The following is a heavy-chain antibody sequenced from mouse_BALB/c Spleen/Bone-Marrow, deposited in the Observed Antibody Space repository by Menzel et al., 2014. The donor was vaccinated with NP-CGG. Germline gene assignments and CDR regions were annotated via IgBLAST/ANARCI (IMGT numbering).Heavy chain of an antibody. CDR2: IRSKANGYTT. CDR1: GLTFTDYY. Sequence: EVHLVESGGGLVQPGGSLRLSCATSGLTFTDYYMSWVRQPPGKALEWLGFIRSKANGYTTEYSASVKGRFTISRDNSQSILYLQMNTLRAEDSATYYCARDDYYAMDYWGQGTSVTVSS. J-gene: IGHJ4*01. V-gene: IGHV7-3*02. CDR3: ARDDYYAMDY.